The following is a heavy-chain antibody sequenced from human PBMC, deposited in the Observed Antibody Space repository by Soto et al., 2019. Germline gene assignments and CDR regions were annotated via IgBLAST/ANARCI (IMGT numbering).Heavy chain of an antibody. Sequence: EVQLLESGGGVVQPGGSLRLSCAASGFTFSAYAMTWVRQAPGKGLEWVSVISGSAGATYYADSVKGRITISRDNSKNTRYLQMNSRSAEDTAVEYGARQDDSPTWYLNYWGQGTLVTVSS. CDR2: ISGSAGAT. CDR3: ARQDDSPTWYLNY. J-gene: IGHJ4*02. CDR1: GFTFSAYA. V-gene: IGHV3-23*01. D-gene: IGHD6-13*01.